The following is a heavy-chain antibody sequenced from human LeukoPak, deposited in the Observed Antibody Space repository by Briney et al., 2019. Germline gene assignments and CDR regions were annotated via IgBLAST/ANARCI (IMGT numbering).Heavy chain of an antibody. V-gene: IGHV1-69*05. CDR1: GGTFSSYA. D-gene: IGHD3-22*01. J-gene: IGHJ3*02. CDR3: ATAKSLSSGYMIGDAFDI. Sequence: SVKVSCKASGGTFSSYAISWVRQAPGQGLEWVGGIIPIFGTANYAQKFQGRVTITKDESTSTAYMELSSLRSEDTAVYYCATAKSLSSGYMIGDAFDIWGQGTMVTVSS. CDR2: IIPIFGTA.